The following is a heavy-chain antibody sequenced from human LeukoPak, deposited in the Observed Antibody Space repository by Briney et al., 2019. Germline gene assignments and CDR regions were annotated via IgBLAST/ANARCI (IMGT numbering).Heavy chain of an antibody. CDR1: GGSFSGYY. D-gene: IGHD3-22*01. CDR2: INHSGST. CDR3: ARGRHDITMIVVVMTSVSYYLDV. Sequence: SETLSLTYAVYGGSFSGYYWSWIRQPPGKGLEWIGEINHSGSTNYNPSLKSRLTISVDTSKNQFSLKLRSVTAADTAVYYCARGRHDITMIVVVMTSVSYYLDVWGKGTTVTVS. J-gene: IGHJ6*03. V-gene: IGHV4-34*01.